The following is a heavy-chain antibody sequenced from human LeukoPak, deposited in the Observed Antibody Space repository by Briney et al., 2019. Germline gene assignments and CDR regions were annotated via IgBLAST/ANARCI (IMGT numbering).Heavy chain of an antibody. J-gene: IGHJ3*02. CDR1: ELTFRTKQ. V-gene: IGHV3-21*01. D-gene: IGHD6-13*01. Sequence: PGGPLTLPCQPSELTFRTKQILGAPRPPGKGLEGFSSISSSNSYIYYADSVKGRFTVSRDGAKNSVYLQMNSLRAEDTAVYYCARSGSSWYESPNAFDIWGQGTMVTVSS. CDR3: ARSGSSWYESPNAFDI. CDR2: ISSSNSYI.